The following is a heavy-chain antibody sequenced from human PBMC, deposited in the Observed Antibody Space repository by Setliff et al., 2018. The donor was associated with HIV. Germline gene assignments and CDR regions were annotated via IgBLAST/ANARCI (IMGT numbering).Heavy chain of an antibody. CDR1: GYTFTSYG. CDR2: ISAYNGNT. Sequence: GASVKVSCKASGYTFTSYGISWVRQAPGQGLEWMGWISAYNGNTNYAQKLQGRVTMTTDTSTSTAYMELRSLRSDDTAVYYCARGEVWYSSSSRAFDIWGQGTMVTVSS. V-gene: IGHV1-18*01. D-gene: IGHD6-6*01. CDR3: ARGEVWYSSSSRAFDI. J-gene: IGHJ3*02.